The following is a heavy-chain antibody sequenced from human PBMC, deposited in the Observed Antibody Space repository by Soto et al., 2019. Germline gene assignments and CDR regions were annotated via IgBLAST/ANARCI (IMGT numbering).Heavy chain of an antibody. Sequence: QVHLQESGPGLVKPSETLSLTCTVSGDSIRSFYWNWIRQPPGKGLEWIGYIHYSGDTNFNPSVETRVTISMNTAKNPISLKLRAMPAAATAFYYCARGGWGSSGSRPESEFDHWGQGTLVTVSS. D-gene: IGHD3-16*01. J-gene: IGHJ4*02. V-gene: IGHV4-59*08. CDR2: IHYSGDT. CDR1: GDSIRSFY. CDR3: ARGGWGSSGSRPESEFDH.